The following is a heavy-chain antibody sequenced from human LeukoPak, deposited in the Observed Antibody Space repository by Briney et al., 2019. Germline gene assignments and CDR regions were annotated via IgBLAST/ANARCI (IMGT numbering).Heavy chain of an antibody. CDR3: ARRAGDHYYFDY. CDR1: GYIFTSYY. CDR2: INPSSGST. D-gene: IGHD7-27*01. J-gene: IGHJ4*02. V-gene: IGHV1-46*01. Sequence: ASVKVSCKASGYIFTSYYMHWVRQAPGQGLEWMGIINPSSGSTSYAQKFQDRVKMTRDTSRSTVYMELSSLRSEDTAVYYCARRAGDHYYFDYLGQGTLVTVSS.